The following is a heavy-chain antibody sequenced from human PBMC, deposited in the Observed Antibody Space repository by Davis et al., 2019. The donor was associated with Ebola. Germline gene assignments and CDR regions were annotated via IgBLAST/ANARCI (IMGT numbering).Heavy chain of an antibody. D-gene: IGHD6-6*01. V-gene: IGHV4-34*01. J-gene: IGHJ6*02. CDR1: GGSFSGYY. Sequence: PSETLSLTCAVYGGSFSGYYWSWIRQPPGKGLEWIGEINHSGSTNYNPSLKSRVTISVDTSKNQFSLKLSSVTAADTAVYYCARGAGSSPKYYYYGMDVWGQGTTVTVSS. CDR2: INHSGST. CDR3: ARGAGSSPKYYYYGMDV.